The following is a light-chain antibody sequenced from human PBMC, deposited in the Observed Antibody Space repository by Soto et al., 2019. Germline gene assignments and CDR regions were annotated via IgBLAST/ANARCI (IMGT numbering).Light chain of an antibody. CDR2: DAS. J-gene: IGKJ1*01. Sequence: EIVMTQSPATLSVSPGESATLSCRASQRISRNLAWYQQKPGQAPRLLIYDASTRATAIPARFSGSGSETEFTLTISSLQSEDSAVYYCQQYNNWPTWTFGQGTKLDIK. CDR1: QRISRN. V-gene: IGKV3-15*01. CDR3: QQYNNWPTWT.